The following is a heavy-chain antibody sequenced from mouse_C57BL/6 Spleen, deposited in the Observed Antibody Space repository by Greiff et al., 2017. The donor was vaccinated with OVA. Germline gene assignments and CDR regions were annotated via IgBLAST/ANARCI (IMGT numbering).Heavy chain of an antibody. CDR2: INPNNGGT. J-gene: IGHJ1*03. D-gene: IGHD1-1*01. Sequence: EVQLQQSGPELVKPGASVKISCKASGYTFTDYYMNWVKQSHGKSLEWIGDINPNNGGTSYNQKFKGKATLTVDKSSSTAYMELRSLTSEDSAVYYCARRRVYYGSSYLYFDVWGTGTTVTVSS. CDR3: ARRRVYYGSSYLYFDV. V-gene: IGHV1-26*01. CDR1: GYTFTDYY.